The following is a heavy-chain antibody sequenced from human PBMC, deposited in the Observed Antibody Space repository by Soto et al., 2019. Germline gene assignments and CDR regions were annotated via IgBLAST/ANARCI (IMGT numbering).Heavy chain of an antibody. J-gene: IGHJ4*02. V-gene: IGHV1-18*04. Sequence: QVQLVQAGAEVKKPGASVQVSCKPSGYTFTTCGISWVRQAPGQGLEWMGWISPYNGNTNYARKIQGRVTMTTDTSQRTAYLGGRGLISDGKAVYYCARDKVEMDTIFDYWGQGTLVTVSS. D-gene: IGHD5-18*01. CDR3: ARDKVEMDTIFDY. CDR1: GYTFTTCG. CDR2: ISPYNGNT.